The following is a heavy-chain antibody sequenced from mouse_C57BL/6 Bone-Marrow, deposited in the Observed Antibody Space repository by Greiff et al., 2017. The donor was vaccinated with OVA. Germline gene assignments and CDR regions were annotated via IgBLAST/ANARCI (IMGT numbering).Heavy chain of an antibody. CDR1: GFSLTSYG. CDR2: IWRGGST. J-gene: IGHJ4*01. Sequence: VQLQQSGPGLVQPSQSLSITCTVSGFSLTSYGVHWVRQSPGKGLEWLGVIWRGGSTDYNAAFMSRLSITKDNSKSQVFFKMNSLQADDTAIYYCAKPITTVVPHAMDYWGQGTSVTVSS. V-gene: IGHV2-5*01. CDR3: AKPITTVVPHAMDY. D-gene: IGHD1-1*01.